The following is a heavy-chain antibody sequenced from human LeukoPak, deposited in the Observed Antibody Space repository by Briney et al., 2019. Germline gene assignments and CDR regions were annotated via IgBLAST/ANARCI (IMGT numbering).Heavy chain of an antibody. CDR1: GFTFSSYA. Sequence: PGGSLRLSCAASGFTFSSYAMSWVRQAPGKGLEWVSAISGSGGSTYYADSVKGRFTISRDNSKNTLYLQMNSLRAEDTAVHYCAKDTYSGSYGLNYWGQGTLVTVSS. CDR2: ISGSGGST. V-gene: IGHV3-23*01. CDR3: AKDTYSGSYGLNY. D-gene: IGHD1-26*01. J-gene: IGHJ4*02.